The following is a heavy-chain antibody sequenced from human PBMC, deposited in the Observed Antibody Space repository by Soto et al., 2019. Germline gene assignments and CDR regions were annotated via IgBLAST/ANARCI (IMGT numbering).Heavy chain of an antibody. J-gene: IGHJ4*02. CDR1: GFTLETYA. Sequence: LRLSCEASGFTLETYAMHWVRQAPGKGPVWVSRITEDGSGTTYADSVKGRFTVTRDNAKNTMYLQMSGLGAEDTAVYHCVRGTNGWRGMDYWGQGTLVTVSS. D-gene: IGHD2-8*01. CDR2: ITEDGSGT. V-gene: IGHV3-74*01. CDR3: VRGTNGWRGMDY.